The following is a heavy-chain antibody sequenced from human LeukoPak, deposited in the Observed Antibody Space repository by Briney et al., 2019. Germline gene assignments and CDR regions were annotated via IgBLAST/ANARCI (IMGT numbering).Heavy chain of an antibody. V-gene: IGHV1-2*02. J-gene: IGHJ4*02. CDR1: GYTFTSYN. CDR2: INPPSGGT. Sequence: ASVKVSCKASGYTFTSYNIHWVRQAPGQGLEWMGWINPPSGGTNYAQKFQGRVTMTRDTSISTAYMELSSRTSDDTAVYFCVRGGGTAHFDYWGQGTLVTVSS. CDR3: VRGGGTAHFDY. D-gene: IGHD1-26*01.